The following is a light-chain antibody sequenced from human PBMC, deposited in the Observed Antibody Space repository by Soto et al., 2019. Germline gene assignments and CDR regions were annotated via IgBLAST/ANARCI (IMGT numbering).Light chain of an antibody. J-gene: IGKJ1*01. Sequence: EIVLTQSPGTLSLSPGERATLSCRASQSVSSIYLAWYQQNPGQAPRLLIYGASSRATGIPDRFSGSGSGTDFTLTISRLEPEDFAVYYCQQYGSSRCTFGQGTKVEI. CDR3: QQYGSSRCT. CDR1: QSVSSIY. CDR2: GAS. V-gene: IGKV3-20*01.